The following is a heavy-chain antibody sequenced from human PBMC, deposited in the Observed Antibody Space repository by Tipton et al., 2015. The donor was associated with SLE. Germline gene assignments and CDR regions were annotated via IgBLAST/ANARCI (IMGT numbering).Heavy chain of an antibody. CDR2: IYYSGRT. CDR1: GGSISSYY. V-gene: IGHV4-39*07. J-gene: IGHJ6*02. CDR3: ASLHNYYYGMDV. Sequence: LRLSCTVSGGSISSYYWSWIRQPPGKGLEWIGSIYYSGRTYYNPSLKSRVTISVDTSKNQFSLKLSSVTAADTAVYYCASLHNYYYGMDVWGQGTTVTVSS.